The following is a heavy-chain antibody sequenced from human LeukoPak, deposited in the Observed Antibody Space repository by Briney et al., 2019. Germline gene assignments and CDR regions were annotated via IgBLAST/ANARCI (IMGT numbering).Heavy chain of an antibody. Sequence: PGGSLRLSCAASGFTFSSYAMHWVRQAPGKGLEWVAVISYDGSNKYYADSVKGRFTISRDNSKNTLYLQMDSLTVEDTAVYYCARESSLRDFGFDCWGQGALVTVSS. J-gene: IGHJ4*02. CDR2: ISYDGSNK. V-gene: IGHV3-30-3*01. CDR3: ARESSLRDFGFDC. CDR1: GFTFSSYA. D-gene: IGHD3-10*01.